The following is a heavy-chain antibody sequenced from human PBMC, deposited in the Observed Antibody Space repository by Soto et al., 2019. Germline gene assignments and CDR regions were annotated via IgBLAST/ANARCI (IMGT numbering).Heavy chain of an antibody. CDR1: GYTFNTYG. Sequence: QVHLVQSGAEVRKPGASVKVSCKASGYTFNTYGITWVRQAPGQGLEWMGWISAQNGNTNYAQKLQGRVTMTTDTATSTAYSEVRRLRSDDTAIYSCARGRIGMLRVPPYYYYDMDVWGQGTTVSVSS. V-gene: IGHV1-18*01. D-gene: IGHD3-10*01. CDR3: ARGRIGMLRVPPYYYYDMDV. J-gene: IGHJ6*02. CDR2: ISAQNGNT.